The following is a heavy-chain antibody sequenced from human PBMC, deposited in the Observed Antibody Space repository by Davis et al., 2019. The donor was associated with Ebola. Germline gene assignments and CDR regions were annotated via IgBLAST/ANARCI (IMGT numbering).Heavy chain of an antibody. CDR2: IKQDGGEK. D-gene: IGHD6-19*01. Sequence: GGSLRLSCTASGFTFSDYWMSWVRQAPGKGLEWVANIKQDGGEKYYVDSVKGRFTISRDNAKNSLYLQMNSLRAEDTAVYYCARGGAVAATWGTFDIWGQGTMVTVSS. J-gene: IGHJ3*02. CDR1: GFTFSDYW. CDR3: ARGGAVAATWGTFDI. V-gene: IGHV3-7*01.